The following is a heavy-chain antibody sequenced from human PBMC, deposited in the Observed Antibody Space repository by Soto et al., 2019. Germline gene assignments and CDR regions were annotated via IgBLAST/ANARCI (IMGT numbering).Heavy chain of an antibody. J-gene: IGHJ4*02. CDR2: IPYDGSNK. Sequence: GGSLRLSCAASGFTFSSYGMHWVRQAPGKGLEWVAVIPYDGSNKYYADSVKGRFTISRDNSKNTLYLQMNSLRAEDTAVYYCAKDLARGIRLTMIVVGYDYWGQGTLVTVSS. V-gene: IGHV3-30*18. D-gene: IGHD3-22*01. CDR3: AKDLARGIRLTMIVVGYDY. CDR1: GFTFSSYG.